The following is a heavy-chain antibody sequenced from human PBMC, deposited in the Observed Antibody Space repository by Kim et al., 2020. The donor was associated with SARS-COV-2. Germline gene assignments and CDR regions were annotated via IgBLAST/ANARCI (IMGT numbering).Heavy chain of an antibody. CDR3: AKSTSLQVWREFDH. D-gene: IGHD3-16*02. V-gene: IGHV3-23*01. Sequence: GGSLRLSCAASGFTFSSYAMSWVRQTPGHGLEWVSGLPNLGLTPYYADSVKGRFTVSRDNSKNILYLQMNSLRGEDTAIYYCAKSTSLQVWREFDHWGQGTLVIVSS. J-gene: IGHJ4*02. CDR1: GFTFSSYA. CDR2: LPNLGLTP.